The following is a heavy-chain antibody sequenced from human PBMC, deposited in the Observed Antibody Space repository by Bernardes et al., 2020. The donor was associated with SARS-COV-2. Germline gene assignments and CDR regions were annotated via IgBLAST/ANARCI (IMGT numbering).Heavy chain of an antibody. CDR3: ARGRGDGYNLSFDY. D-gene: IGHD3-10*01. J-gene: IGHJ4*02. Sequence: SETLSLTCAVYGGSFSDSYWSWIRQAPGKGLEWIGEINHSGRTNYNPSLKSRVTISVDTSKNQFSLKLSSVTAADTAVYYCARGRGDGYNLSFDYWGQGTLVTVSS. CDR2: INHSGRT. CDR1: GGSFSDSY. V-gene: IGHV4-34*01.